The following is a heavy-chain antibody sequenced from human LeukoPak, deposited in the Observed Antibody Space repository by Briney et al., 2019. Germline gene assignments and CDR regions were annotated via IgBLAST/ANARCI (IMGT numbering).Heavy chain of an antibody. Sequence: GASVKVSCKASGGTFSSYAISWVRQAPGQGLEWMGGIIPIFGTTNYAQKFQGRVTITTDESTSTAYTELSSLRSEDTAVYYCARWDNWNRYWYFDLWGRGTLVTVSS. J-gene: IGHJ2*01. CDR3: ARWDNWNRYWYFDL. CDR1: GGTFSSYA. D-gene: IGHD1-20*01. CDR2: IIPIFGTT. V-gene: IGHV1-69*05.